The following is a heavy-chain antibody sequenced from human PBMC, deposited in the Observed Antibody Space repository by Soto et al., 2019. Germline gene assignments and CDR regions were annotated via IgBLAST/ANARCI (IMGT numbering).Heavy chain of an antibody. CDR2: ISWNSGDI. CDR1: GFTFDDYA. CDR3: AKDAIHVLLGYTYGAGGMDV. D-gene: IGHD5-18*01. V-gene: IGHV3-9*01. Sequence: GGSRRLSCAASGFTFDDYAMHWVRLAPGKGLEWVSGISWNSGDIYYADSVKGRFTISRDNAKNSLYLQMNSLRPDDTAMYYCAKDAIHVLLGYTYGAGGMDVWGQGTTVTVSS. J-gene: IGHJ6*02.